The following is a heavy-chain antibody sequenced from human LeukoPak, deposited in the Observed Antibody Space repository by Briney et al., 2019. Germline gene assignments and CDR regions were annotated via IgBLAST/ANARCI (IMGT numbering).Heavy chain of an antibody. D-gene: IGHD2-8*02. Sequence: KASETLSLTCTVSGGSISSGDYYWSWIRQPPGKGLEWIGYIYYSGSTYYNPSLKSRVTISVDTSKNQFSLKLSSVTAADTAVYYCARTGGRQYYFDYWGQGTLVTVSS. J-gene: IGHJ4*02. CDR1: GGSISSGDYY. CDR2: IYYSGST. CDR3: ARTGGRQYYFDY. V-gene: IGHV4-30-4*01.